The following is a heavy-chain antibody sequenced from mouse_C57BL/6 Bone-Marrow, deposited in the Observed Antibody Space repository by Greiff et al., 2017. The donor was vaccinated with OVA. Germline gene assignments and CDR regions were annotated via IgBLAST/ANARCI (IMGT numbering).Heavy chain of an antibody. CDR3: ARRRRFWYFAV. D-gene: IGHD1-1*01. J-gene: IGHJ1*03. Sequence: VQLQQPGAELVKPGASVKLSCKASGYTFTSYWMHWVKQRPGQGLEWIGMIHPNSGSTNYNEKFKSKATLTVDKSSSTAYMQLSSLTSEDSAVYYCARRRRFWYFAVWGTGTTVTVSS. CDR2: IHPNSGST. V-gene: IGHV1-64*01. CDR1: GYTFTSYW.